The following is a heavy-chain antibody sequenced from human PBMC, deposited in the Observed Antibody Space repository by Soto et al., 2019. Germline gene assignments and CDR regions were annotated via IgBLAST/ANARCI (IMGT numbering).Heavy chain of an antibody. D-gene: IGHD3-9*01. CDR1: GFTFSSYA. J-gene: IGHJ5*02. CDR2: ISGSGGST. Sequence: EVQLLESGGGLVQPGGSLRLSCAASGFTFSSYAMSWVRQAPGKGLEWVSAISGSGGSTYYADSVKGRFTISRDNSKNTLYLQMNSLRAEDTAVYYCAKDLVWPGYDIHGNWFDPWGQGTLVTVSS. CDR3: AKDLVWPGYDIHGNWFDP. V-gene: IGHV3-23*01.